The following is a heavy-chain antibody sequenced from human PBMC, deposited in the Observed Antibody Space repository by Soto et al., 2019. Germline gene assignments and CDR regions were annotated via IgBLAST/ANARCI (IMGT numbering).Heavy chain of an antibody. CDR3: ARGLFSSGWYSYFDP. CDR2: ISQSGFT. CDR1: TESLRGYY. Sequence: QVQLQQWGAGLLRPSETLSLTCAVSTESLRGYYWTWIRQSPGKGLEWIGEISQSGFTNYNPSLESRVSMSVDTSKSQFARQLTSVTAADTAVYYCARGLFSSGWYSYFDPWGQGTPVTVSS. J-gene: IGHJ5*02. V-gene: IGHV4-34*01. D-gene: IGHD6-19*01.